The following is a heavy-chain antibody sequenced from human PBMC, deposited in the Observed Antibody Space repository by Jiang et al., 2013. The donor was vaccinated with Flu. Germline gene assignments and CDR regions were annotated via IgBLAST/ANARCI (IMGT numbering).Heavy chain of an antibody. J-gene: IGHJ6*02. CDR1: GGSISSFY. CDR3: ARGVSAPGDYYYYAMDV. V-gene: IGHV4-59*01. D-gene: IGHD2-2*01. CDR2: IYYSGIT. Sequence: GSGLVKPSETLSLTCTVSGGSISSFYWTWIRQPPGKGREWIGYIYYSGITDYNPSLKSRVTISEDRSKNQFSLNLNSVTAVDTAVYYCARGVSAPGDYYYYAMDVWGQGTTVTVSS.